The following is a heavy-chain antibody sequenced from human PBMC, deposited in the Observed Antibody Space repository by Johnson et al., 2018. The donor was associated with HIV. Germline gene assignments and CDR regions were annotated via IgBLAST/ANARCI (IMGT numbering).Heavy chain of an antibody. J-gene: IGHJ3*02. D-gene: IGHD3-16*02. Sequence: QVQLVESGGGLVKPGGSLRLSCAVSGFKFSDFYMTWIRQVPGKGLECVAYISSSGAGIYYADSVRGRFTISRDNAKNSLFLQMNSLSAEDTAIYCVRHDFVWGIYRHAFDTWGKGTMVTVSS. CDR3: RHDFVWGIYRHAFDT. CDR1: GFKFSDFY. V-gene: IGHV3-11*04. CDR2: ISSSGAGI.